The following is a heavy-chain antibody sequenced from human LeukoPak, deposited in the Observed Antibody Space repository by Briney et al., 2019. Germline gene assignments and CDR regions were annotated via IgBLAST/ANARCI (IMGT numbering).Heavy chain of an antibody. CDR3: ARDSYDFWSGSEGALDY. CDR1: GGSISSYY. D-gene: IGHD3-3*01. J-gene: IGHJ4*02. V-gene: IGHV4-59*01. CDR2: IYYSGST. Sequence: SETLSLTCTVSGGSISSYYWSWIRQPPGKGLEWIGYIYYSGSTNYNPSLKSRVTISVDTSKNQLSLKLSSVTAADTAVYYCARDSYDFWSGSEGALDYWGQGTLVTVSS.